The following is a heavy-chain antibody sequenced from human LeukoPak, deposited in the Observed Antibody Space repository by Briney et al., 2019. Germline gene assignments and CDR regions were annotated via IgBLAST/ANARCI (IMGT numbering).Heavy chain of an antibody. CDR2: IYSGGST. D-gene: IGHD4-17*01. Sequence: GGSLRLSCAASGFTVSSNYMSWVRQAPGKGLEWVSVIYSGGSTYYADSVKGRFTISRDNSKNTLYLQMNSLRAEDTAVYYCARESEWIKGTVTTIDYWGQGTLVTVSS. CDR3: ARESEWIKGTVTTIDY. V-gene: IGHV3-66*01. J-gene: IGHJ4*02. CDR1: GFTVSSNY.